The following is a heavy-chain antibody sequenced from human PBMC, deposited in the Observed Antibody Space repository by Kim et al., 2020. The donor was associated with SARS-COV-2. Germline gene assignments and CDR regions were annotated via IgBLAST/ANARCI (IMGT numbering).Heavy chain of an antibody. CDR3: AKDMAGGYGGNSEGYYYGMDV. V-gene: IGHV3-43*02. CDR1: GFTFDDYA. CDR2: ISGDGGST. D-gene: IGHD4-17*01. Sequence: GGSLRLSCAASGFTFDDYAMHWVRQAPGKGLEWVSLISGDGGSTYYADSVKGRFTISRDNSKNSLYLQMNSLRTEDTALYYCAKDMAGGYGGNSEGYYYGMDVWGQGTTVTVSS. J-gene: IGHJ6*02.